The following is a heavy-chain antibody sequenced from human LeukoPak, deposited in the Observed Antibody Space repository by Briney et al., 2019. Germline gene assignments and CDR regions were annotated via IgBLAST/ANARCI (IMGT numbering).Heavy chain of an antibody. V-gene: IGHV3-53*05. D-gene: IGHD6-19*01. CDR2: IYTGGST. Sequence: GGSLRLSCAASGFTVSSSFMTWVRQAPGKGLEWVSVIYTGGSTYYADSVKGRFTISRDDSKNTLYLQMNSLRAEDTAVYYCAREGSGWYVDYWGQGTLVTVSS. CDR3: AREGSGWYVDY. CDR1: GFTVSSSF. J-gene: IGHJ4*02.